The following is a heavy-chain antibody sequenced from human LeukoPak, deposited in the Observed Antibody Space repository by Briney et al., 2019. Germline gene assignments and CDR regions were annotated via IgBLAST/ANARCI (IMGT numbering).Heavy chain of an antibody. Sequence: GGSLRLSCAASGFTFSSYSMNWVRQAPGKGLEWVSSISSSSSYIYYADSVKGRFTISRDNAKNSLYLQMNSLRAEDTAVYYCARDNGEDNWNDLFDYWGQGTLVTVSS. CDR1: GFTFSSYS. V-gene: IGHV3-21*01. CDR3: ARDNGEDNWNDLFDY. CDR2: ISSSSSYI. D-gene: IGHD1-1*01. J-gene: IGHJ4*02.